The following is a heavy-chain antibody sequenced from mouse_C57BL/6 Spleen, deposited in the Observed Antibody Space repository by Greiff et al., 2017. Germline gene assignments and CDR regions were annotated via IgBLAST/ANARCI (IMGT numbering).Heavy chain of an antibody. CDR3: ARSHSNYFDY. CDR2: IYPGDGDT. CDR1: GYAFSSYW. V-gene: IGHV1-80*01. D-gene: IGHD2-5*01. J-gene: IGHJ2*01. Sequence: QVQLQQSGAELVKPGASVKISCKASGYAFSSYWMNWVKQRSGKGLEWIGQIYPGDGDTNYNGKFKGKATLTADKSSSTAYMQLSSLTSEDSAVYFCARSHSNYFDYWGQGTTLTVSS.